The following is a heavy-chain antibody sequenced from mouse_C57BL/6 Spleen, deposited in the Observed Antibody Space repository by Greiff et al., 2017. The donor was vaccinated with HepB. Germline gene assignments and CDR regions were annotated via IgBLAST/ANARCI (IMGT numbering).Heavy chain of an antibody. CDR1: GYTFTSYW. V-gene: IGHV1-72*01. Sequence: QVQLKQPGAELVKPGASVKLSCKASGYTFTSYWMHWVKQRPGRGLEWIGRIDPNSGGTKYNEKFKSKATLTVDKPSSTAYMQLSSLTSEDSAVYYCAKEGPYYGNYWWGQGTTLTVSS. CDR2: IDPNSGGT. J-gene: IGHJ2*01. D-gene: IGHD2-10*01. CDR3: AKEGPYYGNYW.